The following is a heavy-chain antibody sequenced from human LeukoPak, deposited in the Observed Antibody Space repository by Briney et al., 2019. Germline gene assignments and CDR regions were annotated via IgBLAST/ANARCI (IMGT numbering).Heavy chain of an antibody. J-gene: IGHJ4*02. Sequence: PSETLSLTCTVSGGSISSYYWSWIRRPPGKGLEWIGYIYYSGSTNYNPSLKRRVTISVDTSKNQFSLKLSSVTAADTAVYYCARDFSDGYNDRSFDYWGQGTLVTVSS. D-gene: IGHD5-24*01. CDR2: IYYSGST. V-gene: IGHV4-59*01. CDR1: GGSISSYY. CDR3: ARDFSDGYNDRSFDY.